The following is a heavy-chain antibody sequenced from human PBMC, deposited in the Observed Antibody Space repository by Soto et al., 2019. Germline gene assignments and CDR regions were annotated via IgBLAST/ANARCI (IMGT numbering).Heavy chain of an antibody. Sequence: ETLSLTCTVSGGSVSSGSYYWSWIRQPPGKGLEWIGYIYYSGSTDYNPSLKSRVTISVDTSKNQFSLKLSSVTAADTAVYYCAGRGSGYPYYYYYGMDVWGQGTTVTVSS. J-gene: IGHJ6*02. V-gene: IGHV4-61*01. CDR2: IYYSGST. CDR3: AGRGSGYPYYYYYGMDV. D-gene: IGHD3-22*01. CDR1: GGSVSSGSYY.